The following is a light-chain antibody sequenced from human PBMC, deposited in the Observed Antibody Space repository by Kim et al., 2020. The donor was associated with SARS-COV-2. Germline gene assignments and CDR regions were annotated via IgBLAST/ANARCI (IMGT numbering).Light chain of an antibody. Sequence: DIVMTQSPDSLAVSLGERATLNCKSSQTVLYNSNNKNYLAWYQQKPGQAPKLLIYWASIRESGVSDRFSGSGSETDFTLTISSLQAEDVAVYYCQQNYISPPSFGQGTKLEI. CDR1: QTVLYNSNNKNY. CDR2: WAS. J-gene: IGKJ2*03. V-gene: IGKV4-1*01. CDR3: QQNYISPPS.